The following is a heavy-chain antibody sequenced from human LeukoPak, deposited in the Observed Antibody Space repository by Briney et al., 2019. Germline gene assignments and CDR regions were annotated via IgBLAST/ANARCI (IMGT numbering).Heavy chain of an antibody. CDR2: MSYSGSN. CDR1: GGSISSYY. Sequence: SETLALTCTVSGGSISSYYWSLTRQPPGKGVEWLGYMSYSGSNNYNPSLKSRVTISVDTYKNPFSLTLSSVTAADTAVYYCARHYCSGGSCKPDYWGPGTLVTVSS. CDR3: ARHYCSGGSCKPDY. V-gene: IGHV4-59*08. J-gene: IGHJ4*02. D-gene: IGHD2-15*01.